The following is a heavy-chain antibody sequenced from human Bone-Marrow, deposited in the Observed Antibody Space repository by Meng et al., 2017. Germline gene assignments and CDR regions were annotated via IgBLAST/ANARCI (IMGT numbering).Heavy chain of an antibody. CDR1: GFTFSSYW. Sequence: GGSLRLSCAASGFTFSSYWMHWVRQTPGKGLVWVSRINTDGTTTTYADSVKGRFTISRDNAKNTLYLQMNSLRAEDTAVYYCAKGRGVMDVWGQGTTVTVSS. D-gene: IGHD3-10*01. J-gene: IGHJ6*02. CDR3: AKGRGVMDV. V-gene: IGHV3-74*01. CDR2: INTDGTTT.